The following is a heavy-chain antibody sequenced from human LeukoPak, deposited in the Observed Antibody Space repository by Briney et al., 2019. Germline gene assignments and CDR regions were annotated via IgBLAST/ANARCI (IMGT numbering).Heavy chain of an antibody. V-gene: IGHV1-3*01. CDR2: INAGNGNT. CDR1: GYTFTSYA. J-gene: IGHJ6*02. CDR3: ARDETYYYYYGMDV. Sequence: ASVKVSCKASGYTFTSYAIHWVRQAPGQRLEWMGWINAGNGNTKYSQKFQGRVTITRDTSASTAYMELSSLRSEDTAVYYCARDETYYYYYGMDVWGQGTTVTVSS.